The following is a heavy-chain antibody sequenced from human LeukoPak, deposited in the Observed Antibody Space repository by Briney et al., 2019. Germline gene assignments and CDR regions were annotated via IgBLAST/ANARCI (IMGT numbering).Heavy chain of an antibody. J-gene: IGHJ4*02. CDR2: INVDGEVT. CDR3: TKEVWGSYPD. Sequence: PGGSLRLSCAASGFAFSGYWMHWVRQVPGQGLVWVSRINVDGEVTLYADSVQGRFSISRDNAKNAVYLQMNNLRSEDTAVYYCTKEVWGSYPDWGQGTLVTVSS. CDR1: GFAFSGYW. V-gene: IGHV3-74*01. D-gene: IGHD3-16*02.